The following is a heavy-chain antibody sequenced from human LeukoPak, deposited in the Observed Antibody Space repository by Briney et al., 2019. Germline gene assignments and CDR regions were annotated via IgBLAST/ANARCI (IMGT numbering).Heavy chain of an antibody. CDR1: GCTFSSYG. Sequence: GGSLRLSCAASGCTFSSYGMRWVRQAPGKGLEWVAVISYDGSNKYYADSVKGRFTISRDNSKNTLYLQMNSLRAEDTAVYYCAKSAVAGDYYYGMDVWGQGTTVTVSS. V-gene: IGHV3-30*18. J-gene: IGHJ6*02. D-gene: IGHD6-19*01. CDR3: AKSAVAGDYYYGMDV. CDR2: ISYDGSNK.